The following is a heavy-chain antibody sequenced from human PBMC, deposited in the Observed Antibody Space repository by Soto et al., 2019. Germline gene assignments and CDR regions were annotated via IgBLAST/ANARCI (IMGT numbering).Heavy chain of an antibody. CDR3: GSSMDVSDTNGYYYLDY. J-gene: IGHJ4*02. Sequence: PSETLSLPCLVSGCSTRRNGYYWKWIRQRPGKGLEWIGFTDYSGRTNYNPSLKSRVTISVDTSKNQFSLKLTPVTAADTAVYYCGSSMDVSDTNGYYYLDYWGQGTLVTVSS. CDR2: TDYSGRT. D-gene: IGHD2-8*01. CDR1: GCSTRRNGYY. V-gene: IGHV4-31*03.